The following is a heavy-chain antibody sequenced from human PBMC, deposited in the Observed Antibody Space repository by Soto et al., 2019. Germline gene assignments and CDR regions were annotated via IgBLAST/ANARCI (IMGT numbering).Heavy chain of an antibody. CDR1: GFTFSSYA. CDR3: ARIRPHSDAFDI. Sequence: QVQLVESGGGVVQPGRSLRLSCAASGFTFSSYAMHWVRQAPGKGLEWVAVISCDGSNKYYADSVKGRFTISRDNSKNTLYLQMNSLRAEDTAVYYCARIRPHSDAFDIWGQGTMVTVSS. D-gene: IGHD3-3*02. CDR2: ISCDGSNK. J-gene: IGHJ3*02. V-gene: IGHV3-30-3*01.